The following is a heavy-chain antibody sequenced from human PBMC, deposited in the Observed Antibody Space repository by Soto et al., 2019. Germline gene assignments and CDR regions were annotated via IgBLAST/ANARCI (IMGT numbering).Heavy chain of an antibody. D-gene: IGHD3-9*01. CDR1: GGSFSGYY. CDR3: ARGWSGLVIIRFDP. V-gene: IGHV4-34*01. J-gene: IGHJ5*02. Sequence: SETLSLTCAVYGGSFSGYYWSWIRQPPGKGLEWIGEVDHSGSTNYNPSLKSRVTISVDTSKNQFSLKLSSVTAADTAVYYCARGWSGLVIIRFDPWGQGTLVTVSS. CDR2: VDHSGST.